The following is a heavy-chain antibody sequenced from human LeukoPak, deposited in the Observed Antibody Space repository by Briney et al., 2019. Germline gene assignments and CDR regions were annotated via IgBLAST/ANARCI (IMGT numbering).Heavy chain of an antibody. Sequence: GGSLRLSCAASAFTFSSYSMNWVRQAPGKGLEWASSISSSGSYIYYADSVKGRFTISRDNAKNSLYLQMNSLRAEDTAVYYCARDSGSYWDWFDPWGQGTLVTVSP. J-gene: IGHJ5*02. CDR3: ARDSGSYWDWFDP. D-gene: IGHD1-26*01. CDR2: ISSSGSYI. V-gene: IGHV3-21*01. CDR1: AFTFSSYS.